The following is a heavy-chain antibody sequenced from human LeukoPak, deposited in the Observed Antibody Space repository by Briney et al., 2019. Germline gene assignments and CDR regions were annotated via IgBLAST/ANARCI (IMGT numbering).Heavy chain of an antibody. J-gene: IGHJ4*02. CDR2: VRYDGSEE. CDR3: AKESDSGYHSEGQKY. D-gene: IGHD5-12*01. Sequence: GGSLRLSCAASGFVFSDYGMHWVRQAPGKGLEWVAFVRYDGSEEYYVGSVEGRFTISRDNSKNTLYLQMNSLRAEDTAVYSCAKESDSGYHSEGQKYWGLETLVTVSS. V-gene: IGHV3-30*02. CDR1: GFVFSDYG.